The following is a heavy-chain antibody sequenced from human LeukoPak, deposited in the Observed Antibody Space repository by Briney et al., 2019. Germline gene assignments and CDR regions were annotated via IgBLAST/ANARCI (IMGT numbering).Heavy chain of an antibody. CDR3: AREGGYYYGSGTYFDY. V-gene: IGHV4-59*01. CDR2: IYYSGST. CDR1: GGSISSYY. J-gene: IGHJ4*02. D-gene: IGHD3-10*01. Sequence: SETLSLTCTVSGGSISSYYWSWIRQPPGKGLEWIGYIYYSGSTNYNPSLKSRVTISVDTSKNQFSLKLTSVTAADTAVYYCAREGGYYYGSGTYFDYWGQGTLVTVSS.